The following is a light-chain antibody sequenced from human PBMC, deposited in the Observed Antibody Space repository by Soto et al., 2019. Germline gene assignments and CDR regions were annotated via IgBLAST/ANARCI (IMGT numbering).Light chain of an antibody. J-gene: IGLJ1*01. Sequence: QSALTQPASVSGSPGQSITISCTGTSSDVGGYNYVCWYQQHPGKAPKLMISDVSNRPSGVSKRFSGSKSGNTASLTISGLPAEDEADYYCSSYTSSSPLYVFGTGTKVTVL. V-gene: IGLV2-14*01. CDR1: SSDVGGYNY. CDR3: SSYTSSSPLYV. CDR2: DVS.